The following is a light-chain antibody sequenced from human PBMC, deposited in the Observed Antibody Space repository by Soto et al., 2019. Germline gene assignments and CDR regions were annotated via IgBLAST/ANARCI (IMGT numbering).Light chain of an antibody. CDR3: CSYAGGSTDVL. CDR1: NSDVGSYDL. CDR2: EVN. J-gene: IGLJ3*02. Sequence: QSVLTQPASVSGSPGQSITISCTGTNSDVGSYDLVSWYQQHPGKAPKLMSFEVNKRPSGVSNRFSGSKSGNTASLTISGLQAEDESDYYCCSYAGGSTDVLFGGGTKLTVL. V-gene: IGLV2-23*02.